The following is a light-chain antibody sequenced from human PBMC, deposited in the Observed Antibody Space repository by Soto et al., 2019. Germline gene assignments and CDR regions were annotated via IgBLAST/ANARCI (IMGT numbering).Light chain of an antibody. J-gene: IGKJ1*01. Sequence: EIVLTQSPGTLSLSPGERATLSCRASQSVSSSYLAWYQQKPGQAPRLLIYGASSRATGIPDRFSGSGSGTDFTLTISGLEPEDVAVYYCQQDGSSPPWTFGKGTKLEIK. CDR1: QSVSSSY. V-gene: IGKV3-20*01. CDR3: QQDGSSPPWT. CDR2: GAS.